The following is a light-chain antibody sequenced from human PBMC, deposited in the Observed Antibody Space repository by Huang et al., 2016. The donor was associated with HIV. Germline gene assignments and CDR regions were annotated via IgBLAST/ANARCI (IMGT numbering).Light chain of an antibody. CDR3: HQRDIWLT. CDR1: QSVGTA. CDR2: SAS. V-gene: IGKV3-11*01. Sequence: VLTQSPATLSLSPGQRATLFGRASQSVGTALGGYQQRPGQAPRLLIYSASPRAAGTPARFSGSGSGTHVTLTSDSLETDDVATYFCHQRDIWLTFGGGTKVEMK. J-gene: IGKJ4*01.